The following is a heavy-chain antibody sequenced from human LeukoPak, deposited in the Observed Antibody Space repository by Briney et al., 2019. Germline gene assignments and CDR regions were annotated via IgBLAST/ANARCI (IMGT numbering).Heavy chain of an antibody. CDR3: ARDLGLVVTEGYYYYMDV. V-gene: IGHV1-2*02. CDR1: GYTFTSYA. Sequence: ASVKVSCKASGYTFTSYAMNWVRQAPGQGLEWMGWINPNSGGTNYAQKFQGRVTMTRDTSISTAYMELSRLRSDDTAVYYCARDLGLVVTEGYYYYMDVWGKGTTVTVSS. J-gene: IGHJ6*03. D-gene: IGHD3-16*01. CDR2: INPNSGGT.